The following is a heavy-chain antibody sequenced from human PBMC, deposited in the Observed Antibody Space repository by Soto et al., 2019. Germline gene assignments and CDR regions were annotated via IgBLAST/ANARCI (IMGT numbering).Heavy chain of an antibody. J-gene: IGHJ6*02. V-gene: IGHV1-69*02. D-gene: IGHD2-2*03. CDR3: ALHGGYCSSTSCQNDYYYYGMDV. CDR2: IIPILGIA. CDR1: GGTFSSYT. Sequence: GASVKVSCKASGGTFSSYTISWVRQAPGQGLEWMGRIIPILGIANYAQKFQGRVTITADKSTSTAYMELSSLRSEDTAVYYCALHGGYCSSTSCQNDYYYYGMDVWGQGTTVTVSS.